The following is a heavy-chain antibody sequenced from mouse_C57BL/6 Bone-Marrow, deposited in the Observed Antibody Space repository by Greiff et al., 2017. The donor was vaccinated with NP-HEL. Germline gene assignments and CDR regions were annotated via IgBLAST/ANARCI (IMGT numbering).Heavy chain of an antibody. CDR3: ARTQSGGVRGFDY. CDR2: IHPNSGST. J-gene: IGHJ2*01. D-gene: IGHD2-14*01. CDR1: GYTFTSYW. V-gene: IGHV1-64*01. Sequence: QVQLQQPGAELVKPGASVKLSCKASGYTFTSYWMHWVKQRPGQGLEWIGMIHPNSGSTNYNEKFKSKATLTVDKSSSTAYMQLSSLTSEDSVVYYCARTQSGGVRGFDYWGQGTTLTVSS.